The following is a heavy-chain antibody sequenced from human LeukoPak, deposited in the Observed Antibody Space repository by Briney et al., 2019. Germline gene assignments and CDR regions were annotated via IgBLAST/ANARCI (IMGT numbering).Heavy chain of an antibody. V-gene: IGHV1-3*04. J-gene: IGHJ4*02. CDR2: INTDKGNT. D-gene: IGHD5-12*01. CDR1: GYTFTIYP. CDR3: ARDVRRSDSGYAMFDY. Sequence: ASVKVSCKTSGYTFTIYPLHWVRQVPGQRLEWIGWINTDKGNTKYSEEFQGRVTITRDTFASTTYMELSSLRSEDTAVYYCARDVRRSDSGYAMFDYWGQGTLVTVSS.